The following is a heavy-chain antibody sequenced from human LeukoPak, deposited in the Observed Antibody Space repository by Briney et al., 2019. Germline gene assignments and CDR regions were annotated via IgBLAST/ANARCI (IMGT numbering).Heavy chain of an antibody. J-gene: IGHJ4*02. D-gene: IGHD1-26*01. CDR2: IKPNSGGT. CDR3: ARVFGRQLPDY. CDR1: GYTFTSYY. Sequence: ASVKVSCKASGYTFTSYYMHWVRQAPGQGLEWMGWIKPNSGGTNYAQKFQGRVTMTRDTSISTAYMEVSRLISDDTAVYYCARVFGRQLPDYRGQGTLVTVSS. V-gene: IGHV1-2*02.